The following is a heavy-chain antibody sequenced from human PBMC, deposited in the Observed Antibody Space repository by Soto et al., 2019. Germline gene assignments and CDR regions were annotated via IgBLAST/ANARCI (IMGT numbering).Heavy chain of an antibody. CDR1: GGSIISSSYY. D-gene: IGHD3-22*01. CDR2: IYSSGST. CDR3: ATQGSSGYKAFEA. Sequence: SETLSLTCTVSGGSIISSSYYWGWIRQPPGKGLEWIGSIYSSGSTYYNPSLKSRVTISVDTSKNQFSLKLSSVTAADTAVHYCATQGSSGYKAFEAWCQGTIVTVS. V-gene: IGHV4-39*01. J-gene: IGHJ3*01.